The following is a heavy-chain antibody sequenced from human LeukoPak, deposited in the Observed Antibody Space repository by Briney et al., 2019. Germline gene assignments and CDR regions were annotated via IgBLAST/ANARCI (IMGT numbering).Heavy chain of an antibody. CDR2: IYYSGST. V-gene: IGHV4-39*01. CDR3: ARHKAENYYDSSGYYYNPDAFDI. CDR1: GGSISSSSYY. J-gene: IGHJ3*02. D-gene: IGHD3-22*01. Sequence: SETLSLTCTVSGGSISSSSYYWGWIRQPPGKGLEWIGSIYYSGSTYYNPSLKSRVTISVDTSKNQFSLKLSSVTAADTAAYYCARHKAENYYDSSGYYYNPDAFDIWGQGTMVTVSS.